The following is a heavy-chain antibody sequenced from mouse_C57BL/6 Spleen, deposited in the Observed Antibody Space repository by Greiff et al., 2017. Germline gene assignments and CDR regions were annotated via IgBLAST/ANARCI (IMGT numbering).Heavy chain of an antibody. CDR1: GYTFTSYW. J-gene: IGHJ2*01. D-gene: IGHD1-1*01. CDR3: ARTVVATGDD. CDR2: IDPSDSYT. V-gene: IGHV1-50*01. Sequence: QVQLQQPGAELVKPGASVKLSCKASGYTFTSYWMQWVKQRPGQGLEWIGEIDPSDSYTTYNQTFKGKATLTVDTPSSTAYMQLSSLTSEDSAVYYCARTVVATGDDGGQGTTLTVSS.